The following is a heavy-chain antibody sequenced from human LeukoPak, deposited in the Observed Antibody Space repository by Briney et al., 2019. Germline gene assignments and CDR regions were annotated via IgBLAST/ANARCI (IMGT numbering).Heavy chain of an antibody. D-gene: IGHD3-10*01. V-gene: IGHV4-4*02. CDR3: ASMVRGVVYYYHMDV. CDR1: GGSISSSNW. J-gene: IGHJ6*03. CDR2: IYHSGST. Sequence: SETLSLTCAVSGGSISSSNWWSWVRQPPGKGLEWIGEIYHSGSTNYNPSLKSRVTISVDKSKNQFSLKLSSVTAADTAVYYCASMVRGVVYYYHMDVWGKGTTVTVSS.